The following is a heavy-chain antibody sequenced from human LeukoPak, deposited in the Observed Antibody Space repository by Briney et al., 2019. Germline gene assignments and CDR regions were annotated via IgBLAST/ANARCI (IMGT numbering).Heavy chain of an antibody. J-gene: IGHJ3*01. CDR1: RFRFDDYG. Sequence: AGGSLRLSCAASRFRFDDYGMSWVRQAPGKGLEWVSGINWKGIRTGYADSVKGRFTISRDNAKNSLYLQLNSLRAEDTALYYCARDTHYYGSGSPAFDLWGRGTMVTVSS. CDR3: ARDTHYYGSGSPAFDL. CDR2: INWKGIRT. V-gene: IGHV3-20*04. D-gene: IGHD3-10*01.